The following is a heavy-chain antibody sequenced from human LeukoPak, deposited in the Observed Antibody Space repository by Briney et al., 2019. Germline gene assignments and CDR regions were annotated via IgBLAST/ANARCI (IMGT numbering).Heavy chain of an antibody. Sequence: GGSLRLSCAASGFSFSNYAMSWVRQAPGKGLEWISSISDSGAATYYADSVKGRFTISRDNSKNTLYLQLNSLGAEDTAVYYCAKIAPWGAVTTTDGFDYWGQGTLVTVSS. J-gene: IGHJ4*02. V-gene: IGHV3-23*01. CDR1: GFSFSNYA. D-gene: IGHD4-17*01. CDR2: ISDSGAAT. CDR3: AKIAPWGAVTTTDGFDY.